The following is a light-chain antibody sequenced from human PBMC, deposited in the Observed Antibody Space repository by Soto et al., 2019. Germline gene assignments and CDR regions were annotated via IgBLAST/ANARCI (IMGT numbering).Light chain of an antibody. J-gene: IGKJ2*01. V-gene: IGKV1-5*01. CDR2: GAS. CDR3: QQYNSYSLF. Sequence: DIQMTQSPSTLSASVGDRVTITCRASQSISNWLAWYQHKPWKAPKLLIYGASSLESGVPSRFSGSGSGTEFTLTISCLQPDDFATYYCQQYNSYSLFFGQGTKLEIK. CDR1: QSISNW.